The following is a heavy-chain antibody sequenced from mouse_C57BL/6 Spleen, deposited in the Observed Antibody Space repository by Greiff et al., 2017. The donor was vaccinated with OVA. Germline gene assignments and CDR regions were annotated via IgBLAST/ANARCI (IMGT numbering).Heavy chain of an antibody. CDR2: IDPSDSYT. D-gene: IGHD4-1*01. Sequence: QVQLQQPGAELVKPGASVKLSCKASGYTFTSYWMQWVKQRPGQGLEWIGEIDPSDSYTNYNQKFKGKATLTVDTSSSTAYMQLSSLTSEDSAVYYCARWDEERYFDVWGTGTTVTVSS. CDR1: GYTFTSYW. CDR3: ARWDEERYFDV. V-gene: IGHV1-50*01. J-gene: IGHJ1*03.